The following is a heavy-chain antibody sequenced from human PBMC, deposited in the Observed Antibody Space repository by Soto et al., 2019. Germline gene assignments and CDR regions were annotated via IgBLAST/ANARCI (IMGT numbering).Heavy chain of an antibody. J-gene: IGHJ6*02. Sequence: EVQLVESGGALAQPGGSLRLSCTASGFTFTPYVMNWVRQAPGKGLEWVASISGTSSSIYYADSVKGRFTISRDNAMNSLNLHMTSLRREDTAVYYCARGIRVVRGVMVSYYYGMDVWGQGTTVTVSS. V-gene: IGHV3-48*01. D-gene: IGHD3-10*01. CDR2: ISGTSSSI. CDR3: ARGIRVVRGVMVSYYYGMDV. CDR1: GFTFTPYV.